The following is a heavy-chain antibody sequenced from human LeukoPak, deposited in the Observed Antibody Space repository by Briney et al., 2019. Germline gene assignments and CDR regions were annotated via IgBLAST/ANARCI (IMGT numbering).Heavy chain of an antibody. CDR1: GGSISSYY. V-gene: IGHV4-59*08. J-gene: IGHJ4*02. Sequence: SETLSLTCTVSGGSISSYYWSWIRQPPGKGLEWIGYIYYSGSTNYNPSLKSRVTISVDTSKNQFSLKLSSVTAADTAVYYCARHLLRTSTSFDYWDQGNLVTVSS. CDR3: ARHLLRTSTSFDY. D-gene: IGHD1-14*01. CDR2: IYYSGST.